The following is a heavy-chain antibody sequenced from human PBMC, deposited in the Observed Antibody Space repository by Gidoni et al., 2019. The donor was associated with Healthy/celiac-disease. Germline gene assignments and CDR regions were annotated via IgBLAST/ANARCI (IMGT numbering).Heavy chain of an antibody. CDR2: ISYDGSNK. V-gene: IGHV3-30-3*01. Sequence: QVQLVESGGGVVQPGRSLRLSCAASGFTFSSYAMHWVRQAPGKGLEWVAVISYDGSNKYYADSVKGRFTISRDNSKNTLYLQMNSLRAEDTAVYYCARNMVRGRQKEFDYWGQGTLVTVSS. D-gene: IGHD3-10*01. CDR3: ARNMVRGRQKEFDY. CDR1: GFTFSSYA. J-gene: IGHJ4*02.